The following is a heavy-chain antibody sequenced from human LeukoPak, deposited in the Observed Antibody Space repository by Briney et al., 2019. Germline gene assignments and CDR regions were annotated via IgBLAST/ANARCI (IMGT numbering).Heavy chain of an antibody. D-gene: IGHD2-21*02. V-gene: IGHV3-7*01. J-gene: IGHJ4*02. CDR2: IRQDGSQK. CDR3: ARETRFCGGDCYDN. Sequence: GGSLRLSCAASGFTFSSYWMSWVRQAPGKGLEWVATIRQDGSQKYYVDSVKGRFTVSRDNTKNTLYLQMNSLRAEDTAVYYCARETRFCGGDCYDNWGQGTLVTVSS. CDR1: GFTFSSYW.